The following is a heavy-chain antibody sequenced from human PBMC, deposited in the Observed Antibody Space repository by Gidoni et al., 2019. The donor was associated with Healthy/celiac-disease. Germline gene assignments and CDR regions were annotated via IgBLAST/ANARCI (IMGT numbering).Heavy chain of an antibody. CDR3: ARGLVGYCSGGSCYSSRYYGMDV. D-gene: IGHD2-15*01. CDR2: INHSGST. J-gene: IGHJ6*02. Sequence: QVQLEQWGAGLVKPSETLSLTGAVYGGSFSGYYWSWIRQPPGKGLEWIGEINHSGSTNYNPSLKSRVTISVDTSKTQFSLKLSSVTAADTAVYYCARGLVGYCSGGSCYSSRYYGMDVWGQGTTVTVSS. V-gene: IGHV4-34*01. CDR1: GGSFSGYY.